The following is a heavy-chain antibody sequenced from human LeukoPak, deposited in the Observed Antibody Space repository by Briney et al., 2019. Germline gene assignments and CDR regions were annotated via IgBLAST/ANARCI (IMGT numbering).Heavy chain of an antibody. CDR2: MNPNSGNT. CDR1: GYTFTSYD. CDR3: GRGWPSTSMRHKRNWYFDL. J-gene: IGHJ2*01. V-gene: IGHV1-8*01. Sequence: GASVKVSCKASGYTFTSYDINGVRQATGQGLEWMGWMNPNSGNTGYAQKFQGRVTMTRNTSISTAYMELSSLRSEDTAVYYCGRGWPSTSMRHKRNWYFDLWGRGTLVTVSS. D-gene: IGHD5-12*01.